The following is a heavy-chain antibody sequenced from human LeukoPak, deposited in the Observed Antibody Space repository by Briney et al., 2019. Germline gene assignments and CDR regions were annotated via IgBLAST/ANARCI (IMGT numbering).Heavy chain of an antibody. D-gene: IGHD2-2*01. CDR2: ISWNSGSI. V-gene: IGHV3-9*03. CDR3: AKDIAIRGSTSALTFDY. J-gene: IGHJ4*02. Sequence: GGSLRLSCAASGFTFDDYAMHWVRQAPGKGLEWVSGISWNSGSIGYADSVKGRFTISRDNAKNSLYLQMNSLRAEDMALYYCAKDIAIRGSTSALTFDYWGQGTLVTVSS. CDR1: GFTFDDYA.